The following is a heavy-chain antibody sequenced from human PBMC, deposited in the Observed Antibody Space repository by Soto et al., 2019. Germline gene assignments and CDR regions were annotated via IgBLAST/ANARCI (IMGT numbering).Heavy chain of an antibody. CDR3: ARVNVVVVAATREYYFDY. CDR2: IIPIFGTA. D-gene: IGHD2-15*01. J-gene: IGHJ4*02. CDR1: GGTFSSYA. Sequence: SVKVSCKASGGTFSSYAISWVRQAPGQGLEWMGGIIPIFGTANYAQKFQGRVTITADKSTSTAYMELSSLRSDDTAVYYCARVNVVVVAATREYYFDYWGQGTLVTVSS. V-gene: IGHV1-69*06.